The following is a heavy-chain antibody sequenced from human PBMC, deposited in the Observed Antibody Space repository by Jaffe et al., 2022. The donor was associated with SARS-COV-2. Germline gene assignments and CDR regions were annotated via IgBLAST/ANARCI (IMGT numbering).Heavy chain of an antibody. Sequence: EVQLLESGGGLVQPGGSLRLSCAASGFTFSNFAMSWVRQAPGKGLEWVSAISGSGDSTYYADSVKGRFTISRDRSKNTGYLQMNSLRAEDTAVYYCAKDRGYMSYPDGVTPQYYGMDVWGQGTTVTVSS. CDR1: GFTFSNFA. J-gene: IGHJ6*02. CDR2: ISGSGDST. V-gene: IGHV3-23*01. CDR3: AKDRGYMSYPDGVTPQYYGMDV. D-gene: IGHD3-10*01.